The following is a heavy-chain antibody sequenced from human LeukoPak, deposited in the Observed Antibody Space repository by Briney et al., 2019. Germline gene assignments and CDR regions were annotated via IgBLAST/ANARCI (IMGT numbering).Heavy chain of an antibody. J-gene: IGHJ6*03. Sequence: SETLSLTCTVSGGSISSGDYYWSWIRQPPGKGLEWIGYIYYSGSTYYNPSLKSRVTISVDTSKNQFSLKLSSVTAADTAVYYCVMSGSDYYYYYMDVWGKGTTVTVSS. CDR2: IYYSGST. CDR1: GGSISSGDYY. D-gene: IGHD3-3*01. V-gene: IGHV4-30-4*08. CDR3: VMSGSDYYYYYMDV.